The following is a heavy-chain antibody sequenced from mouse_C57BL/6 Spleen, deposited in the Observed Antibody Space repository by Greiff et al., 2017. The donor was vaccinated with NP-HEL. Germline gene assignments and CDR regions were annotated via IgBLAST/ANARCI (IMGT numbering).Heavy chain of an antibody. CDR3: ARGVITTVVAEDYYAMDY. CDR1: GYSFTDYN. J-gene: IGHJ4*01. CDR2: INPNYGTT. Sequence: VQLKQSGPELVKPGASVKISCKASGYSFTDYNMNWVKQSNGKSLEWIGVINPNYGTTSYNQKFKGKATLTVDQSSSTAYMQLNSLTSEDSAVYYCARGVITTVVAEDYYAMDYWGQGTSVTVSS. V-gene: IGHV1-39*01. D-gene: IGHD1-1*01.